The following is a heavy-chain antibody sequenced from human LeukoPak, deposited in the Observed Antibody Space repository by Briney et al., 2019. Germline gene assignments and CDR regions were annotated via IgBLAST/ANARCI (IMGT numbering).Heavy chain of an antibody. D-gene: IGHD3-10*01. CDR1: GFTVSSNY. V-gene: IGHV3-66*02. CDR2: IHIGGAT. CDR3: AKGRKGLLFVRGVDFDY. Sequence: TGGSLRLSCAASGFTVSSNYMSWVRQAPGRGLEWVSDIHIGGATYYADSVKGRFTISRDNSKNTLYLQMNSLRVEDTAVYYCAKGRKGLLFVRGVDFDYWGQGTLVTVSS. J-gene: IGHJ4*02.